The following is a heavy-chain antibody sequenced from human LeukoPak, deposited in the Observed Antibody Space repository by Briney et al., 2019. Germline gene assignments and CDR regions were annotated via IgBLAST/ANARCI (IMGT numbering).Heavy chain of an antibody. CDR3: ARSSGYYYYYGMDV. V-gene: IGHV1-2*02. CDR1: GYTFTGYY. Sequence: ASVKVSCKASGYTFTGYYMHWVRQAPGQGPEWMGWINPNSGGTNYAQKFQGRVTMTRDTSISTAYMELSGLRSDDTAMYYCARSSGYYYYYGMDVWGQGTTVTVSS. D-gene: IGHD3-22*01. J-gene: IGHJ6*02. CDR2: INPNSGGT.